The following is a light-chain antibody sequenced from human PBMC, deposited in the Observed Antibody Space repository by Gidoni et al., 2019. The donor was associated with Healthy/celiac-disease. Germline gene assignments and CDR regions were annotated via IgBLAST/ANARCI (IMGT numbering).Light chain of an antibody. V-gene: IGLV1-40*01. Sequence: QSVLTQPPSVSGAPGQRVTISCTGSSSNIGAGYDLHWYQQLPGTAPKLLIYGTSNRPSGVPDRFSGSKSGTSASLAITGLQAEDEADYYCQSYDSSLSAYVVFGGGTKLTVL. CDR3: QSYDSSLSAYVV. CDR1: SSNIGAGYD. CDR2: GTS. J-gene: IGLJ2*01.